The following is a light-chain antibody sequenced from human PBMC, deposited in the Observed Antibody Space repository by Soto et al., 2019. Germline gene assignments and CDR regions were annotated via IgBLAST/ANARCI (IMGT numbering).Light chain of an antibody. CDR3: QQPSDWPS. J-gene: IGKJ2*01. CDR1: QSVGNY. Sequence: EVVLTQSPDTLSLSPGDRATLSCWASQSVGNYLAWYQHKVGQAPRLLIYDASSRATGIPARFSGSGSGTDFTLTISSLEPEDFAFYYCQQPSDWPSFGQGTKLEIK. CDR2: DAS. V-gene: IGKV3-11*01.